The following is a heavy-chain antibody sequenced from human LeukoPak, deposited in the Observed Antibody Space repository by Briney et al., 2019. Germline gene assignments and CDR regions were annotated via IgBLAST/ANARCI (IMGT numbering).Heavy chain of an antibody. CDR2: LSGSGITP. V-gene: IGHV3-23*01. CDR1: GFTFSNSA. J-gene: IGHJ4*01. D-gene: IGHD6-19*01. Sequence: PGGSLRLSCAASGFTFSNSAMSWVRQAPGKGLEWVSTLSGSGITPYYADSVTGRFTISRDNSKNTLYLQMNSLRAEDTAVYYCAKGIYSSGWSYFDYWGHGTLVTVSS. CDR3: AKGIYSSGWSYFDY.